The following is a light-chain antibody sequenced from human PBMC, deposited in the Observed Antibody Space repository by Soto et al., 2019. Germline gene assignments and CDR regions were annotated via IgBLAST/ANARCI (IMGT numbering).Light chain of an antibody. CDR2: GTS. CDR1: QDIRND. CDR3: LHVYIYPYT. V-gene: IGKV1-6*01. J-gene: IGKJ2*01. Sequence: AIQMTQSPSSLSVSVGDRVTITCRASQDIRNDLGWYQQKPGKAPKLLIYGTSNLQSGVPSRFSGSGSGTDFTLTISSLQPEDFAIYYCLHVYIYPYTFGQGTKLDIK.